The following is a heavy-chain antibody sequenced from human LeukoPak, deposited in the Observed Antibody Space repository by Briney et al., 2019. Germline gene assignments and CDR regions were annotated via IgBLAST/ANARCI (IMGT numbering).Heavy chain of an antibody. CDR1: GYSISSGYY. Sequence: SETLSLTCAVSGYSISSGYYWGWIRQPPGKGLEWIGSIYHSGSTYYNPSLKSRVTISVDTSKNQFSLKLSSVTAADTDVYYCARRQTLTTVTTNLYYFDYWGQGTLVTVSS. CDR3: ARRQTLTTVTTNLYYFDY. V-gene: IGHV4-38-2*01. D-gene: IGHD4-11*01. CDR2: IYHSGST. J-gene: IGHJ4*02.